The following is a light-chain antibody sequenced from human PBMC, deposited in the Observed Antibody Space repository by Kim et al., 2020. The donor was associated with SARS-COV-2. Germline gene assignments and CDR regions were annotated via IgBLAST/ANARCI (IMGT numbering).Light chain of an antibody. V-gene: IGLV3-1*01. CDR1: KLGDKY. CDR3: QAWDSSTAEV. Sequence: VSPGQTASITCPGDKLGDKYACWYQQKPGQSPVLGIYQDSKRPSGIPERFSGSNSGNTATLTISGTQAMDEADYYCQAWDSSTAEVFGGGTQLTVL. CDR2: QDS. J-gene: IGLJ2*01.